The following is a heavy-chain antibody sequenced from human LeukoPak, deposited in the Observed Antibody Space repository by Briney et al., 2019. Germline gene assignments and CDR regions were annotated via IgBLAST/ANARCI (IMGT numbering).Heavy chain of an antibody. D-gene: IGHD6-19*01. CDR1: GLTVTTNY. CDR2: IYSGGST. CDR3: ARDRTSSGWGGPFDY. Sequence: GGSLRLSCAASGLTVTTNYISWVRQAPGKGLEWVSVIYSGGSTYYADSVKGRFTMSRDNSKNTLYLQMNSLRAEDTAVYYCARDRTSSGWGGPFDYWGQGTLVTVSS. J-gene: IGHJ4*02. V-gene: IGHV3-53*01.